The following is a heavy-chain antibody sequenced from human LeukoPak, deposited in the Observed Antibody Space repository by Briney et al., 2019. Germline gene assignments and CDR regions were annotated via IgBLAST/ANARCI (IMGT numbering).Heavy chain of an antibody. CDR2: IYYSGST. Sequence: SDTLSLTCSISGVSFSVYYWTWIRQPPGKGLEWIGHIYYSGSTNYNPSLKSRVTISLDTSKNQFSLKLTSVTAADTAVYYCAKSGSGSFFDYWGQGALVTVSS. V-gene: IGHV4-59*07. CDR3: AKSGSGSFFDY. J-gene: IGHJ4*02. CDR1: GVSFSVYY. D-gene: IGHD3-10*01.